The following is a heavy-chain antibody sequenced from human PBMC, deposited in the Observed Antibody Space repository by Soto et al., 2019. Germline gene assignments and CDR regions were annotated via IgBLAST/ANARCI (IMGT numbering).Heavy chain of an antibody. Sequence: ASVKVSCKAAGYTFTGNYMHWVRQAPGQGLEWMGWINPRNGATKYAQSFQGRVTLTWDTSITTAYMDLSRLRSDDTAVFYCLPHHHHSSGYFVSWGQGTLVTVFS. CDR2: INPRNGAT. CDR1: GYTFTGNY. CDR3: LPHHHHSSGYFVS. V-gene: IGHV1-2*02. D-gene: IGHD3-22*01. J-gene: IGHJ4*02.